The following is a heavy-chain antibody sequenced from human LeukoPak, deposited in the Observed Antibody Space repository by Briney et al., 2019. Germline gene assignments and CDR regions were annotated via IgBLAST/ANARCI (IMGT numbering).Heavy chain of an antibody. CDR3: ARDDYSDYHIG. D-gene: IGHD4-11*01. CDR2: ISGSSGII. V-gene: IGHV3-48*01. CDR1: GFTFNTYT. Sequence: GGSLRLSCAASGFTFNTYTMNWVRQAPGKGLEWVSYISGSSGIIDYADSVRGRFTIFRDNAKNSLYLQMNSLRAEDTAVYYCARDDYSDYHIGWGQGTLVTVSS. J-gene: IGHJ4*02.